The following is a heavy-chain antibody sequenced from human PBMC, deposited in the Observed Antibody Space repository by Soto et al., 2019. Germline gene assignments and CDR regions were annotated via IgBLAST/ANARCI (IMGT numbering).Heavy chain of an antibody. J-gene: IGHJ5*02. V-gene: IGHV4-4*02. CDR2: IYHSGST. D-gene: IGHD3-10*01. CDR3: ARVKYPGSYYRQFDP. Sequence: QVQLQESGPGLVKPSGTLSLTCAVSSGSISSSNWWSWVRQPPGKGLEWIGEIYHSGSTNYNPSLKSRVTISVDKSKHQFSLKLSSVTAADTAVYYCARVKYPGSYYRQFDPWGQGTLVTASS. CDR1: SGSISSSNW.